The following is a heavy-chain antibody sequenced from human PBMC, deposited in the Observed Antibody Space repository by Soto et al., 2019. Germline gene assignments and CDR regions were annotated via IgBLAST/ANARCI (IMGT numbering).Heavy chain of an antibody. Sequence: EVQLLESGGGLVQPGGSLRLSCAASGFAFSRHAMSWVRQDPGKGLGWVSSLSAFDNTYYADSVKGRFIISRDISRNTLSLQMNSLRVDDTAVYYCANDPGAYSTNMGYYFDYWGQGSLVTVSS. CDR1: GFAFSRHA. J-gene: IGHJ4*02. CDR2: LSAFDNT. V-gene: IGHV3-23*01. CDR3: ANDPGAYSTNMGYYFDY. D-gene: IGHD6-13*01.